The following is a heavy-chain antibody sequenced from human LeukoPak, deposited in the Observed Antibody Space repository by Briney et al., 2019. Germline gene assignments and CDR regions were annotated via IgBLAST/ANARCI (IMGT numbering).Heavy chain of an antibody. CDR2: VDPEDGET. Sequence: ASVKISCKVSGYTFTDYYMHWVQQAPGKGLEWMGLVDPEDGETIYAEKFQGRVTITADTSTDTAYMELSSLRSEDTAVYYCATRDSSGTGGAFGIWGQGTMVTVSS. D-gene: IGHD3-22*01. CDR1: GYTFTDYY. J-gene: IGHJ3*02. V-gene: IGHV1-69-2*01. CDR3: ATRDSSGTGGAFGI.